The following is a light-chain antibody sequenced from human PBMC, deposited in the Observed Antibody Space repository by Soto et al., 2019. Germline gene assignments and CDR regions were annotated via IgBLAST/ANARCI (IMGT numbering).Light chain of an antibody. CDR3: NSYTTSSTLV. Sequence: QSALTQPASVSGSPGQSITISCTGTSSDVGGYNYVSWYQQHPGKATKLMIYEVTNRPSGISDRFSASKSGNTASLTISGLQAEDEADYYCNSYTTSSTLVFGGGTKLTVL. J-gene: IGLJ2*01. CDR2: EVT. V-gene: IGLV2-14*01. CDR1: SSDVGGYNY.